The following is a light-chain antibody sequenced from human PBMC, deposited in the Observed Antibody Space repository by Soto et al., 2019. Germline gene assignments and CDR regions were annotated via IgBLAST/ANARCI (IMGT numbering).Light chain of an antibody. CDR2: KAS. J-gene: IGKJ1*01. V-gene: IGKV1-5*03. CDR1: QSFSSW. Sequence: DIQMTQSPSTLSASVGDRVTITCRASQSFSSWLAWYQHKPGKAPKLLIYKASSLESGVPSRFSGSGSGTEFTLTISSLQPDDFATYYCQQYNSYVWTFGQGTKVEIK. CDR3: QQYNSYVWT.